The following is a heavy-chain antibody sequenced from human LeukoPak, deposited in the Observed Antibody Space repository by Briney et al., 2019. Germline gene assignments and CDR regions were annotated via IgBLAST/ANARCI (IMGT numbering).Heavy chain of an antibody. CDR3: ASQVFVAGTAMGHYPFDY. Sequence: PSQTLSLTCAISGDSVSSNSAAWNWIRQSPSRGLEWLGRTYYRSKWYNDYAVSVKRRITINPDTSKNQFSLQQNSVTPEDTAVYYCASQVFVAGTAMGHYPFDYWGQGTLVTVPS. D-gene: IGHD6-19*01. V-gene: IGHV6-1*01. CDR2: TYYRSKWYN. CDR1: GDSVSSNSAA. J-gene: IGHJ4*02.